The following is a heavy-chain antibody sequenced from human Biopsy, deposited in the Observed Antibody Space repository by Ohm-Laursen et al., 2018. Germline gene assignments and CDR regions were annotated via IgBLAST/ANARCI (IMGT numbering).Heavy chain of an antibody. Sequence: GTLSLTCTVSRGSISSYYWSWIRQPPGKGLEWIGNFYYSGSTDYNPSLQSRVTISVDTSKNHFSLRLRSVTPADTAIYYCARDRGFYSDRTVPGYFDLWGRGTLVTVSS. D-gene: IGHD3-22*01. CDR3: ARDRGFYSDRTVPGYFDL. V-gene: IGHV4-59*01. CDR2: FYYSGST. CDR1: RGSISSYY. J-gene: IGHJ2*01.